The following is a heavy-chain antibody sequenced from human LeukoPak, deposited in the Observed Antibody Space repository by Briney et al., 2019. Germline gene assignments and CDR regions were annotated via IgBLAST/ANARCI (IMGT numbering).Heavy chain of an antibody. CDR1: GFTFSSYE. CDR2: ISSSGSTK. CDR3: ARGRAADQLLWYFDY. V-gene: IGHV3-48*03. D-gene: IGHD2-2*01. J-gene: IGHJ4*02. Sequence: GGSLRLSCAASGFTFSSYEMNWVRQAPGKGLEWVSSISSSGSTKYYADSVKGRLTISRDNAKNSLYLQMNSLRADDTAVYYCARGRAADQLLWYFDYWGLGTLVTVSS.